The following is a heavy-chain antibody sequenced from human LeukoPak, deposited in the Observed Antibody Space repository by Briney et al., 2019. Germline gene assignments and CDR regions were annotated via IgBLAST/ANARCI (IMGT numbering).Heavy chain of an antibody. D-gene: IGHD1-26*01. CDR2: ISSSTTII. CDR1: GFTLSGFG. J-gene: IGHJ4*02. V-gene: IGHV3-48*01. Sequence: GGSLRLSCAASGFTLSGFGMNWVRQAPGKGLEWVSYISSSTTIIYYADSVRGRFTISSDNSKNTLYLQMNSLRAEDTAVYYCANFLSGSYHFDYWGQGTLVTVSS. CDR3: ANFLSGSYHFDY.